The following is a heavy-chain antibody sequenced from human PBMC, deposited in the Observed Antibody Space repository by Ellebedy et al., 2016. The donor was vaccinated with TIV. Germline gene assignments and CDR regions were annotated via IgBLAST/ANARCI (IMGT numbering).Heavy chain of an antibody. V-gene: IGHV3-64D*09. Sequence: GGSLRLSCSVSGFTFSSYAMHWVRQAPGKGLQYVSAISSNGVTTDYADSVEGRFTISRDNSKNTLYLQMRSLRPEDTAVSYCVKAWHSSSWYSNWFDPWGQGTLVIVSS. CDR3: VKAWHSSSWYSNWFDP. D-gene: IGHD6-13*01. CDR2: ISSNGVTT. CDR1: GFTFSSYA. J-gene: IGHJ5*02.